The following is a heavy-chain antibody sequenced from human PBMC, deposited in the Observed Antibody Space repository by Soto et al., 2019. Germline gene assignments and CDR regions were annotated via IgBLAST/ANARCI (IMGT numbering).Heavy chain of an antibody. CDR3: ATSASSDH. V-gene: IGHV3-30*03. Sequence: VQLVESGGGVVQPGRSLRLSCVASGFLFDTYGMHWVRQPPGKGLEWVAIISYDGSHKEYADSVKSRFAISRDNSENTLYLQMNNRGVEDTALYYCATSASSDHWGQGTQVTVSS. CDR1: GFLFDTYG. CDR2: ISYDGSHK. J-gene: IGHJ4*02. D-gene: IGHD1-26*01.